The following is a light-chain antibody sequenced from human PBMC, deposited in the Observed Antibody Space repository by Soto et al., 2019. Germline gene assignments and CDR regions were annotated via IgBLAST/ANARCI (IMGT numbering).Light chain of an antibody. CDR1: SSDVDGYNY. V-gene: IGLV2-14*01. CDR3: SSYTSSSTWV. Sequence: QSALTQPASVSGSPGQSITISCTGTSSDVDGYNYVSWYQQHPGKAPKLMIYEVSNRPSGVSNRFSGSKSGNTASLTISGLQAEDEAESYCSSYTSSSTWVFGGGTKLTVL. CDR2: EVS. J-gene: IGLJ3*02.